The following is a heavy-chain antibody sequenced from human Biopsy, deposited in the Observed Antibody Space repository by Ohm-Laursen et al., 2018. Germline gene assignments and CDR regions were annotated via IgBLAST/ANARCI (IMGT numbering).Heavy chain of an antibody. CDR1: GGSISSDY. CDR2: IYYSGST. J-gene: IGHJ4*02. V-gene: IGHV4-59*12. D-gene: IGHD6-19*01. CDR3: ARGRLRAVARFDY. Sequence: SDTLSLTWTVSGGSISSDYWSWIRQTPGKGLEWIGYIYYSGSTNYNPSLKSRVTISVDTSKNQFSLKLSSVTAADTAVYYCARGRLRAVARFDYWGQGTLVTVSS.